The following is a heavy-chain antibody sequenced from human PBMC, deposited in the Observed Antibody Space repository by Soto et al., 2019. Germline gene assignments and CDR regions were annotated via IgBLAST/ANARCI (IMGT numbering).Heavy chain of an antibody. CDR2: IVPNVGTV. CDR3: ARRDTSGFLRYFDN. J-gene: IGHJ4*02. V-gene: IGHV1-69*06. CDR1: GGTLSSFINYP. D-gene: IGHD3-3*01. Sequence: QMQLVQSGAEVKKPGSSVKVSCKASGGTLSSFINYPINRVRRAPGQGLEWMGGIVPNVGTVNYAQKFQGRVTITADKSTGTAYMEVSSLRSEDTALYYCARRDTSGFLRYFDNWGQGTLVTVSS.